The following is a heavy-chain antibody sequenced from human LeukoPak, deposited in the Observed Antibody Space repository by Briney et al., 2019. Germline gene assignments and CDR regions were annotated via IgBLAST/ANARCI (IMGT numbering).Heavy chain of an antibody. CDR1: GFTFSSYG. J-gene: IGHJ4*02. CDR3: ARDRGSGWYGDNY. CDR2: ISSRSSTM. Sequence: GGSLRLSCAASGFTFSSYGLNWVRQAPGKGLEWISYISSRSSTMYYADSVKGRFTISRDNAKNSLFLQMNSLRDEDTAVYYCARDRGSGWYGDNYWGQGTLVTVSS. V-gene: IGHV3-48*02. D-gene: IGHD6-19*01.